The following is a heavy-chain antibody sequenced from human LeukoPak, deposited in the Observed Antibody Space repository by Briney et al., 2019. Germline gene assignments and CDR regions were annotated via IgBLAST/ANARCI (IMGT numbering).Heavy chain of an antibody. J-gene: IGHJ4*02. Sequence: KSSETLSLTCAVYGGSFSGYYWSWIRQPPGKGLEWIGEINHSGSTNYNPSLKSRVTISVDTSKNQFSLKLSSVTAADTAVYYCARAIYQRVELGYWGQGTLVTVSS. CDR2: INHSGST. V-gene: IGHV4-34*01. CDR1: GGSFSGYY. D-gene: IGHD6-13*01. CDR3: ARAIYQRVELGY.